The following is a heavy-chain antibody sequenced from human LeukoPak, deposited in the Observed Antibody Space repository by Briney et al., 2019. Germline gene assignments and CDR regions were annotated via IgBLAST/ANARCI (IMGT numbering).Heavy chain of an antibody. D-gene: IGHD5-24*01. V-gene: IGHV3-48*01. J-gene: IGHJ4*02. CDR2: IGIDSGNT. CDR1: GFTFSDYS. CDR3: ARDYKYAFDN. Sequence: GGSLRLSCAASGFTFSDYSMNWVRQAPGKGPEWISYIGIDSGNTNYADSVKGRFTISGDKAKNSLYLQMNSLRVEDTAVYYCARDYKYAFDNWGQGALVTVSS.